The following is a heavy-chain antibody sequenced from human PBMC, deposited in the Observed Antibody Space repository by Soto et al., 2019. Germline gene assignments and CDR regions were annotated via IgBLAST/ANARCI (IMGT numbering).Heavy chain of an antibody. D-gene: IGHD3-3*01. CDR3: ARAVITIFASWFDP. J-gene: IGHJ5*02. CDR1: GYPFTSYG. CDR2: ISAYNGNT. V-gene: IGHV1-18*01. Sequence: DSVKVCFKASGYPFTSYGISLVRQAPGQGLEWMGWISAYNGNTNCAQKLQGRVTMTTDTSTSTAYMELRSLRSDDTAVYYCARAVITIFASWFDPWGQGTMVTVSS.